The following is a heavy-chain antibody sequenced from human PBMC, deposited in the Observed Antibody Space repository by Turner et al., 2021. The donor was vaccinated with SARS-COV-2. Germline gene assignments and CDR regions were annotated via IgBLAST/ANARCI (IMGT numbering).Heavy chain of an antibody. CDR2: IYSGGST. D-gene: IGHD3-3*02. J-gene: IGHJ6*02. V-gene: IGHV3-53*04. CDR1: GVTVSSNY. Sequence: EVQLVESGGGLVQPGGSLSLSCAASGVTVSSNYMSWVRQAPGKGLEWVSVIYSGGSTFYAESLKGRFTISRHNSKNTLYLQMNSLRAEDTAVYYCARDLLAYGMDVWGQGTTVTVSS. CDR3: ARDLLAYGMDV.